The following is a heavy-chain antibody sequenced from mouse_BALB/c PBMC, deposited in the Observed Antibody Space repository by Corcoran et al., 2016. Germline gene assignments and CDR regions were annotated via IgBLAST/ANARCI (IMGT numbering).Heavy chain of an antibody. J-gene: IGHJ3*01. Sequence: LQPSGPELVKRGASVKIPCKASGYTFTDYNMDWVKQSHGKSLEWIGDINPNNGGTIYNQKFKGKATLTGDKSSSTAYMELRSLTSEDTAVYYCASTDYGNYGWFAYWGQGTLVTVSA. D-gene: IGHD2-1*01. CDR1: GYTFTDYN. CDR3: ASTDYGNYGWFAY. V-gene: IGHV1-18*01. CDR2: INPNNGGT.